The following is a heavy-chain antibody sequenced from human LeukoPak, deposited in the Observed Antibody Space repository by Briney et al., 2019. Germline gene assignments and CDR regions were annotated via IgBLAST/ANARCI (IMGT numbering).Heavy chain of an antibody. CDR2: INRDGGEK. V-gene: IGHV3-7*01. Sequence: GGSLRLSCAASGFTFSDYWMSWARQAPGKGLEWVATINRDGGEKYYVDSVKGRFTISRDNSKNSLYLQLSSLRAADTAMYYCARGGITSAGTTIGRFDPWGQGTLVTVSS. J-gene: IGHJ5*02. D-gene: IGHD1-14*01. CDR1: GFTFSDYW. CDR3: ARGGITSAGTTIGRFDP.